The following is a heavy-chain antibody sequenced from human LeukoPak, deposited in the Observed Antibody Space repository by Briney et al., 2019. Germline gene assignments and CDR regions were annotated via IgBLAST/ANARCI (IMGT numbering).Heavy chain of an antibody. V-gene: IGHV3-11*01. CDR1: AFTFSDYY. CDR2: ISSSGSTI. D-gene: IGHD6-13*01. CDR3: ARDQAAPGYYYYYYMDV. J-gene: IGHJ6*03. Sequence: SRRLSCAASAFTFSDYYISWIRPAPGKGREWVSYISSSGSTIYYADSVKGRFTISRDNAKNSLYLQMNSLRAEDTAVYYCARDQAAPGYYYYYYMDVWGKGTTVTVSS.